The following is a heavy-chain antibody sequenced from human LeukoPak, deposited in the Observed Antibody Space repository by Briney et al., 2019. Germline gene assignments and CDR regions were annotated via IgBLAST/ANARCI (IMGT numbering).Heavy chain of an antibody. CDR3: TTDQRITVFGVVVNDHGAFDI. V-gene: IGHV3-15*01. CDR1: GFTFSNAW. D-gene: IGHD3-3*01. J-gene: IGHJ3*02. Sequence: PGGSLRLSCAASGFTFSNAWMNWVRQARGKGRECVGRIKSKTDGGTTDYAAPVKGRFTISRDDSKHTLYLQMNSLKTEDTAVYYCTTDQRITVFGVVVNDHGAFDIWGQGTMVTVSS. CDR2: IKSKTDGGTT.